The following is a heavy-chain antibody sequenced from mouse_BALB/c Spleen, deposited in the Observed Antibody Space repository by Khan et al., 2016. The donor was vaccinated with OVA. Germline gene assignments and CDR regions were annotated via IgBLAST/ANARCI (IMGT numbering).Heavy chain of an antibody. CDR1: GYTFTDYG. CDR2: ITTYSGDT. D-gene: IGHD1-1*01. Sequence: QVQLKESGPELVRPGVSVKISCKGSGYTFTDYGMHWVRQSPAKSLEWIGVITTYSGDTNYNQKFKGKATMTVDKSSSTAYMELARLTSKESAIYYCARLTLRLDYWGQGTSVTVSS. V-gene: IGHV1S137*01. J-gene: IGHJ4*01. CDR3: ARLTLRLDY.